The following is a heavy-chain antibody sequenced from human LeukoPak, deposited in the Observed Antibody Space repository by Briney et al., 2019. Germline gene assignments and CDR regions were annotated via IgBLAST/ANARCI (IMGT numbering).Heavy chain of an antibody. V-gene: IGHV3-74*01. J-gene: IGHJ5*02. Sequence: GGSLRLSCAASGFTFSSNWMHWVRQAPGKGLGWVSRINSDGSSRRYADSVKGRFTISRDNAKNTLYLQMNSLRAEDTAVYYCVRDGEGVAISVNYWFDPWGQGTLVTVSS. CDR2: INSDGSSR. CDR3: VRDGEGVAISVNYWFDP. CDR1: GFTFSSNW. D-gene: IGHD3-10*01.